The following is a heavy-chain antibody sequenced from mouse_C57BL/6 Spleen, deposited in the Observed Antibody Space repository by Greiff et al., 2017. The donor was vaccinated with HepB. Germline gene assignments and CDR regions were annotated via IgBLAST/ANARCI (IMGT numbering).Heavy chain of an antibody. V-gene: IGHV2-6-1*01. CDR3: ARHAYYGNYDAMDY. J-gene: IGHJ4*01. Sequence: VQRVESGPGLVAPSQSLSITCTVSGFSLTSYGVHWVRQPPGKGLEWLVVIWSDGSTTYNSALKSRLSISKDNSKSQVFLKMNSLHTDDTAMYYCARHAYYGNYDAMDYWGQGTSVTVSS. CDR2: IWSDGST. D-gene: IGHD2-10*01. CDR1: GFSLTSYG.